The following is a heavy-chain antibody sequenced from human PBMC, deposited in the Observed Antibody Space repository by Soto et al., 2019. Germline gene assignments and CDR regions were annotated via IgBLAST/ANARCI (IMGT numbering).Heavy chain of an antibody. D-gene: IGHD3-3*01. CDR1: GFTFSSYA. CDR3: ARVEGLRFLEWLHNHYYYGMDV. J-gene: IGHJ6*02. V-gene: IGHV3-30-3*01. Sequence: QVQLVESGGGVVQPGRSLRLSCAASGFTFSSYAMHWVRQAPGKGLEWVAVISYDGSNKYYADSVKGRFTISRDNSKNTLYLQMNSLRAEDTAVYYCARVEGLRFLEWLHNHYYYGMDVWGQGTTVTVSS. CDR2: ISYDGSNK.